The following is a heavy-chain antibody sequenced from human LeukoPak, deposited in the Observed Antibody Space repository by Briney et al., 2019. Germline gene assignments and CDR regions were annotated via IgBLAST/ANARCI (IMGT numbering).Heavy chain of an antibody. CDR3: ARDITMTTSPPNWYFDL. J-gene: IGHJ2*01. CDR1: GFTFSSYW. Sequence: GGSLRLSCAASGFTFSSYWMSWVRQAPGKGLEWVANIKQDGSEKYYVDSVKGRFTISRDNAKKSMYLQMNSLRAEDTAVYYCARDITMTTSPPNWYFDLWGRGTLVTVSS. CDR2: IKQDGSEK. V-gene: IGHV3-7*01. D-gene: IGHD4-17*01.